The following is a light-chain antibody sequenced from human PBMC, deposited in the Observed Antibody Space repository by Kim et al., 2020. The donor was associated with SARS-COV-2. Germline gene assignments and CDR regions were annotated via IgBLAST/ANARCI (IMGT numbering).Light chain of an antibody. CDR2: SDS. J-gene: IGLJ3*02. Sequence: APGKTATMTVGGEIIGTDNVHWYHQKPGQAPVVVIYSDSDRPSGIPERFSGSKSGDTATLTISRVAAGDEADYYCQVWDSPSDLWVFGGGTQLTVL. V-gene: IGLV3-21*04. CDR1: IIGTDN. CDR3: QVWDSPSDLWV.